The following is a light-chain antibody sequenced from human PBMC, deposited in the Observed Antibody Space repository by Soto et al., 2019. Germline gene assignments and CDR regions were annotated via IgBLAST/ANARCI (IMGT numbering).Light chain of an antibody. CDR1: SSNIGAGYD. CDR2: ANS. Sequence: QSALTQPPSVSGAPGQRVTISCTGSSSNIGAGYDVHWYQQLPGRAPKLLIYANSNRPSGVPDRFSGSRSGTSASLAITGLQAEDEADYSCQSYDSSLSGFYVSGTGTKVTVL. V-gene: IGLV1-40*01. J-gene: IGLJ1*01. CDR3: QSYDSSLSGFYV.